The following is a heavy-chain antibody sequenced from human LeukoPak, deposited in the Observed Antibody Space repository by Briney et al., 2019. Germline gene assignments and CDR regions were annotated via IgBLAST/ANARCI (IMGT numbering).Heavy chain of an antibody. J-gene: IGHJ4*02. Sequence: PSETLSLTCAVYGDSFSTYYYYNWIRQPPGKGLEWIGKINHSGGANYNPSFNTRVTISVDTSKNQFSLRLTSVTAADTAVYYCARFLDGYCPSASCYHFDSWGQGTLVTVSS. CDR2: INHSGGA. CDR3: ARFLDGYCPSASCYHFDS. CDR1: GDSFSTYYY. V-gene: IGHV4-34*01. D-gene: IGHD2-2*01.